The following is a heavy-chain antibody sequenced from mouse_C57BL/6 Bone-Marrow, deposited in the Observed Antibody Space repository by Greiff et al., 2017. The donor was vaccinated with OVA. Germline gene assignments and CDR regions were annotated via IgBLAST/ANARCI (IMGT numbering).Heavy chain of an antibody. CDR3: ARHSTDYYGSSSEV. V-gene: IGHV5-6*01. J-gene: IGHJ1*03. CDR1: GLTFSSYG. CDR2: ISSGGSYT. Sequence: EVMLVESGGDLVKPGGSLKLSCAASGLTFSSYGMSWVRQTPDKMPEWVATISSGGSYTYYPDSVKGRCTVSRDNAKNTLYLQMSSLKSEDTALYYCARHSTDYYGSSSEVWGRGTTV. D-gene: IGHD1-1*01.